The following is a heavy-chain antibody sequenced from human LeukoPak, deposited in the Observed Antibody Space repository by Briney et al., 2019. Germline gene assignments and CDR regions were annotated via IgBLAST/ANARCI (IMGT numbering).Heavy chain of an antibody. CDR2: IFHSGNT. J-gene: IGHJ4*02. D-gene: IGHD2/OR15-2a*01. V-gene: IGHV4-38-2*02. Sequence: SETLSLTCSVSGSAISNGYYWGWIRQPPGKGLEWIASIFHSGNTYYNPSLKSRVTISVDTSKNQFSLKLDSVTAADTAVYYFARDGNGIYAHWGQGTLVTVSS. CDR1: GSAISNGYY. CDR3: ARDGNGIYAH.